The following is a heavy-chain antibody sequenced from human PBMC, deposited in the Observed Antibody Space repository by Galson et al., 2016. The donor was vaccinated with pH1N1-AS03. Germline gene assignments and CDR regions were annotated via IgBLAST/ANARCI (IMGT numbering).Heavy chain of an antibody. CDR1: GFSLSDYY. J-gene: IGHJ6*02. V-gene: IGHV3-11*03. CDR2: ISFTSDYR. D-gene: IGHD2-21*01. CDR3: ARARGGEDAWSQDV. Sequence: SLRLSCAASGFSLSDYYMTWIRQAPGTGLEWVAYISFTSDYRHYADSVKGRFTISRDNAKDSLYLQMDSLRVEDTAVYYCARARGGEDAWSQDVWGQGTTVTVSS.